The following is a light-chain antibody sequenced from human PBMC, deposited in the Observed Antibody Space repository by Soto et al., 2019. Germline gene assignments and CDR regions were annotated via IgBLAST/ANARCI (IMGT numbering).Light chain of an antibody. CDR2: EVS. J-gene: IGKJ5*01. CDR1: QSLVYSDGNTY. V-gene: IGKV2-30*01. Sequence: DVVMTQSPLSLPVTLGQPASISCRSSQSLVYSDGNTYLHWFQQRPGQSPRRLIYEVSTRYSGVPYRFSVSGSCTGFTLKISRVEAEDVGVYYCMQGTQWPRTFGQGTRLEIK. CDR3: MQGTQWPRT.